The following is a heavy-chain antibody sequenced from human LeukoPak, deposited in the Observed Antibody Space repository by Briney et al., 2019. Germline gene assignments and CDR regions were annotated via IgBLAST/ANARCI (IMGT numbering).Heavy chain of an antibody. CDR1: GFTFSRYA. J-gene: IGHJ3*02. CDR2: FCGSGGST. Sequence: GGPLKLSCTASGFTFSRYAMNWVREAPGKALEWVSTFCGSGGSTCYAESVKGRFTIPRDNSKNTLYLQMNSLRVEDTAIYYCAKDQPGATYDWGRFDIWGQGTMVTVST. V-gene: IGHV3-23*01. CDR3: AKDQPGATYDWGRFDI. D-gene: IGHD1-26*01.